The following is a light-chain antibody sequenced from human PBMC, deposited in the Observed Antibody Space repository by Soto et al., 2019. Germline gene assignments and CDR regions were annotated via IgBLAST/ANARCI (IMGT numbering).Light chain of an antibody. CDR3: SSYTSSGTLV. V-gene: IGLV2-14*01. CDR1: SSDFGGYDY. J-gene: IGLJ1*01. Sequence: QSVLTQPASVSGSPGHSITISCTGTSSDFGGYDYVSWYQQPPGKAPKIMIYDVSNWSSGVSNSFSGSKSGNTASLTISGLQAEDEADYYCSSYTSSGTLVFGTGTKLTVL. CDR2: DVS.